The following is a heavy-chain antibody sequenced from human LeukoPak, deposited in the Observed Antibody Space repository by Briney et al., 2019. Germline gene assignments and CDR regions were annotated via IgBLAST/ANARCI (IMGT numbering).Heavy chain of an antibody. CDR3: ARDRHYSDSSGYWTSSYYYMDV. CDR2: IRSSSSYI. D-gene: IGHD3-22*01. CDR1: GFTFSSYS. V-gene: IGHV3-21*01. Sequence: PGGSLRLSCAASGFTFSSYSVNWVRQAPGQGLEWVSCIRSSSSYIHYADSVKGRFTISRDNAKNSLYLQMNILRAEDTAVYYCARDRHYSDSSGYWTSSYYYMDVWGKGTTVTVSS. J-gene: IGHJ6*03.